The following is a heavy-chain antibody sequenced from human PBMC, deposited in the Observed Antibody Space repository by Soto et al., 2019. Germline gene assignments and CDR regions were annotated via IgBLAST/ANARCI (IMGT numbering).Heavy chain of an antibody. J-gene: IGHJ4*02. CDR2: IYYSGST. V-gene: IGHV4-59*01. CDR3: ARGGTVTRLPPDY. CDR1: GGSISSYY. D-gene: IGHD4-17*01. Sequence: QVQLQESGPGLVKPSETLSLTCTVSGGSISSYYWSWIRQPPGKGLEWIGYIYYSGSTNYNPSLKSRVTISVDTSKNQFSLKLSSVTAADTAVYYCARGGTVTRLPPDYWGQGTLVTVSS.